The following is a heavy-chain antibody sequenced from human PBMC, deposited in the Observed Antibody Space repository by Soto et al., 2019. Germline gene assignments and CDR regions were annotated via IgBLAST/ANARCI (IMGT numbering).Heavy chain of an antibody. Sequence: GASVKVSCKASGYTFTSYGISWVGQAPGQGLEWMGWISAYNGNTNYAQKLQGRVTMTTDTSTSTAYMELRSLRSDDTALYYCSRVQPSHYYEIAFDIWGQGTMVTVSS. CDR1: GYTFTSYG. CDR3: SRVQPSHYYEIAFDI. D-gene: IGHD3-22*01. J-gene: IGHJ3*02. CDR2: ISAYNGNT. V-gene: IGHV1-18*01.